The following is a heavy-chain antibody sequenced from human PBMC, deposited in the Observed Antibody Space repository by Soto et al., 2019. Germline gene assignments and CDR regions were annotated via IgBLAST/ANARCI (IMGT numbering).Heavy chain of an antibody. V-gene: IGHV3-33*01. CDR1: GFTFSSYG. J-gene: IGHJ6*02. CDR2: IWYDGSNK. CDR3: ARDLDSSGCLGV. Sequence: GGSLRLSCAASGFTFSSYGMHWVRQAPGKGLEWVAVIWYDGSNKYYADSVKGRFTISRDNSKNTLYLQMNSLRAEDTAVYYCARDLDSSGCLGVWGQGTTVTVSS. D-gene: IGHD6-19*01.